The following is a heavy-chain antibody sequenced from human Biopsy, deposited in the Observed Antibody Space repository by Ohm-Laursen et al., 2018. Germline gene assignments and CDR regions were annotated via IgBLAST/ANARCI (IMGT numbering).Heavy chain of an antibody. J-gene: IGHJ5*02. V-gene: IGHV4-39*01. D-gene: IGHD3-10*01. CDR2: IYNSDSTST. CDR1: GDSISSDICY. Sequence: TLSLTCTVSGDSISSDICYWVCLRQPPGKGLEWYGNIYNSDSTSTYYNLTLTGRASITEYTSHIQFPQKLTSATAAYTAVYFCARRVSGSGRVDPWGQGTLVTVSS. CDR3: ARRVSGSGRVDP.